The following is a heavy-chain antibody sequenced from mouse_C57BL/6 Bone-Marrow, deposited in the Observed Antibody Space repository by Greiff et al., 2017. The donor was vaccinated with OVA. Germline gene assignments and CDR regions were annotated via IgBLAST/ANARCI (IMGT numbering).Heavy chain of an antibody. Sequence: EVQLQQSGTVLARPGASVKLSCKTSGYTFTSYWMHWVKQRPGQGLEWIGAIYPGNSDTSYNQKFKGPANLTAVTSASTAYMELSSLTNEDSAVYYSTRVGFDFFDDWGQGTTLTVSS. CDR1: GYTFTSYW. J-gene: IGHJ2*01. CDR2: IYPGNSDT. CDR3: TRVGFDFFDD. V-gene: IGHV1-5*01.